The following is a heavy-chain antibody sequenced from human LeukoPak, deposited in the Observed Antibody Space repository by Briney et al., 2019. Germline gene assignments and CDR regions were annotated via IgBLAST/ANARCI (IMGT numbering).Heavy chain of an antibody. V-gene: IGHV5-51*01. CDR1: GYSFTSYW. CDR3: ARQAHSSSSYYYYYMDV. Sequence: GESLKISCKGSGYSFTSYWIGWVRQMPGKGLEWMGIIYPGDSDTRYSPSFQGQVTISADKSISTAYLQWSNLKASDTAMYYCARQAHSSSSYYYYYMDVWGKGTTVTVSS. J-gene: IGHJ6*03. D-gene: IGHD6-6*01. CDR2: IYPGDSDT.